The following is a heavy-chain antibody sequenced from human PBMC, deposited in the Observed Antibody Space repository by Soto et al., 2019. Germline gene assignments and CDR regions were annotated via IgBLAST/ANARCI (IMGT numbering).Heavy chain of an antibody. Sequence: VVSRRRSCSSCVCSFSSYFVQWFLQAPGNWLEWVSVIWYDGSNKYYADSVKGRFTISRDNSKNTLYLQMNSLRAEDTAVYYCARDKWYSSAWYFGFEYRGKGTMVSVS. J-gene: IGHJ4*02. D-gene: IGHD6-13*01. CDR3: ARDKWYSSAWYFGFEY. CDR1: VCSFSSYF. CDR2: IWYDGSNK. V-gene: IGHV3-33*01.